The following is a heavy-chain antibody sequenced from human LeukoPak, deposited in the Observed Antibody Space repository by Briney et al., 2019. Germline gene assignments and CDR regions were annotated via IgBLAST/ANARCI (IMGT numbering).Heavy chain of an antibody. Sequence: SETVSLTCTVSGGSISSYYWSWIRQPPGKGLEWIGYIYYSGSTNYNPSLKSRVTISVDTSKNQFSLKLSSVTAADTAVYYCARASGGSYYYYRMDVWGQGTTVIV. CDR2: IYYSGST. CDR1: GGSISSYY. V-gene: IGHV4-59*01. CDR3: ARASGGSYYYYRMDV. J-gene: IGHJ6*02. D-gene: IGHD5-12*01.